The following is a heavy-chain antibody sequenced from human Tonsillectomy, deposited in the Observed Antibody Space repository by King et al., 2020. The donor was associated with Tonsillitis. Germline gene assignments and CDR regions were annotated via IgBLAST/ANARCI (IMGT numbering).Heavy chain of an antibody. CDR2: IFYSGNT. J-gene: IGHJ4*02. CDR1: GGSISSTTYY. Sequence: QLQESGPGLVKPSETLSLTCTVSGGSISSTTYYWGWIRQPPAKGLEWIGSIFYSGNTYYNPSLKSRVTMSVETSKNQFSLKVFSVTAADTAVYDCARTVPSYYFDYWGQGILVTVSS. D-gene: IGHD4-17*01. CDR3: ARTVPSYYFDY. V-gene: IGHV4-39*01.